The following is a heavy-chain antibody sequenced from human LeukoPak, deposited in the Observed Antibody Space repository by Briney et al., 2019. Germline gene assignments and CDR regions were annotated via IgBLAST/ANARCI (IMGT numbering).Heavy chain of an antibody. D-gene: IGHD6-13*01. J-gene: IGHJ5*02. CDR1: GGSFSGYY. CDR3: ARRRWSIAVAGKPYNWFDP. V-gene: IGHV4-34*01. Sequence: SETLSLTCAVYGGSFSGYYWSWIRQPPGKGLEWIGGINHSGRTTYNPSLKSGVTISVDTSKNQFSLRLSSVTAADAAVYYCARRRWSIAVAGKPYNWFDPWGQGTLVTVSS. CDR2: INHSGRT.